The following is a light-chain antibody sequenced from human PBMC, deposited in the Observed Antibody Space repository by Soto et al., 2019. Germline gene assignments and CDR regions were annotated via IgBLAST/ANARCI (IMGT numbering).Light chain of an antibody. J-gene: IGLJ1*01. CDR2: DVT. CDR3: CSYAGSYSFL. Sequence: QSALTQPRSVSGSPGQSVTISCTGTSSDVGAYNYVSWYQQHPGKAPKVMIYDVTERPSGITDRFSGSKSGNTASLTISGLQAEDEADYYCCSYAGSYSFLFGSGTKLTVL. V-gene: IGLV2-11*01. CDR1: SSDVGAYNY.